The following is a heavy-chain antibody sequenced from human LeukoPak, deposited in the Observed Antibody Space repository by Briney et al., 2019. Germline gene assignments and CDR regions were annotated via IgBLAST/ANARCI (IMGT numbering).Heavy chain of an antibody. V-gene: IGHV4-39*07. J-gene: IGHJ3*02. CDR3: ARDLSGSYHDAFDI. CDR1: GGSISSSSYY. Sequence: SETLSLTCTVSGGSISSSSYYWGWIRQPPGKGLEWIGSIYYSGSTYYNPSLKSRVTISVDTSKNQFSVKLSSVTAADTAVYYCARDLSGSYHDAFDIWGQGTMVTVSS. D-gene: IGHD1-26*01. CDR2: IYYSGST.